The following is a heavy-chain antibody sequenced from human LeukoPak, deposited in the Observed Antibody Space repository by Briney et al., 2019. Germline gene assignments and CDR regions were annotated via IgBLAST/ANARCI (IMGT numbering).Heavy chain of an antibody. Sequence: PSETLSLTCTVSGYSISSGYYWGWIRQPPGKGLEWIGTIYYSGSTYYNPSLKSRVTISVDTSKNQFSLKLSSVTAADTAMYYCARDLSSSWFDYWGQGTLVTVSS. CDR2: IYYSGST. V-gene: IGHV4-38-2*02. J-gene: IGHJ4*02. CDR1: GYSISSGYY. CDR3: ARDLSSSWFDY. D-gene: IGHD6-13*01.